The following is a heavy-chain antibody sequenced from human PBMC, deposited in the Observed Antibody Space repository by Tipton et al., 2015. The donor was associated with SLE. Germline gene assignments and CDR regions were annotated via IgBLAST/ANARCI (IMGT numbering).Heavy chain of an antibody. D-gene: IGHD2-2*02. J-gene: IGHJ6*02. V-gene: IGHV3-21*01. CDR1: GFTFSTYS. CDR2: MSGSSGDT. CDR3: AREYPNYYYYGMDV. Sequence: SLRLSCAASGFTFSTYSMNWVRQAPGKGLEWVSAMSGSSGDTYYADSVKGRFTISRDNAKKSLYLQMNSLRAEDTAVHYCAREYPNYYYYGMDVWGQGTPVTVSS.